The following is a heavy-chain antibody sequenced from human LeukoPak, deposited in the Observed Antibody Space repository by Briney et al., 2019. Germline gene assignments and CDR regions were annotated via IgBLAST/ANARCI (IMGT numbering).Heavy chain of an antibody. J-gene: IGHJ5*02. D-gene: IGHD3-10*01. CDR3: AKMSSPVGLWFGESPPSVGWFDP. V-gene: IGHV3-23*01. CDR1: GFTFSSYG. Sequence: QSGGSLRLSCAASGFTFSSYGMSWVRQAPGKGLEWVSAISGSGGSTYYADSVKGRFTISRDNSKNTLYLQMNSLRAEDTAVYYCAKMSSPVGLWFGESPPSVGWFDPWGQGTLVTVSS. CDR2: ISGSGGST.